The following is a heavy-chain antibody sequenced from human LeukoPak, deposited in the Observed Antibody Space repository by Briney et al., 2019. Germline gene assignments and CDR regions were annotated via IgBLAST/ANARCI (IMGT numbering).Heavy chain of an antibody. J-gene: IGHJ3*02. CDR1: GGFFSGYY. D-gene: IGHD2-2*01. V-gene: IGHV4-34*01. CDR2: INHSGST. Sequence: SETLSLTCAVYGGFFSGYYWSWIRQPPGKGLEWIGEINHSGSTNYNPSRKSRFTISVDTSKNQFSLKLSSVTAADTAVYYCARGGDIVVVPAGMLSAFDIWGQGTMVTVSS. CDR3: ARGGDIVVVPAGMLSAFDI.